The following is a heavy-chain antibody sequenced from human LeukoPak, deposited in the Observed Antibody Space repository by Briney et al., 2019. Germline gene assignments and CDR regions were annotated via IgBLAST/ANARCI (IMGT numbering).Heavy chain of an antibody. V-gene: IGHV3-21*01. D-gene: IGHD3-10*01. J-gene: IGHJ4*02. CDR2: IRTSSSYI. CDR1: GFTFSGHS. CDR3: ARDRGGYYEIDY. Sequence: GGSLRLSCAASGFTFSGHSMNWVRQAPGKGREWFSAIRTSSSYIYYAAPPRRRFTISRDHPKTPLHLAMNSMRPDDTPVYYCARDRGGYYEIDYWGQGTLATVSP.